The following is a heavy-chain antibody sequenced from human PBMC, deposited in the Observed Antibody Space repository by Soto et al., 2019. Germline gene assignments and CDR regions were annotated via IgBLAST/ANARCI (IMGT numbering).Heavy chain of an antibody. D-gene: IGHD5-12*01. Sequence: GGSLRLSCAASGFTVSSNYMSWVRQAPGKGLEWVSVIYSGGSTYYADSVKGRFTISRDNSKNTLYLQMNSLRAEDTAVYYCARDSRVQLYSGYYYYYGMDVWGQGTPLTV. CDR2: IYSGGST. CDR1: GFTVSSNY. V-gene: IGHV3-53*01. CDR3: ARDSRVQLYSGYYYYYGMDV. J-gene: IGHJ6*02.